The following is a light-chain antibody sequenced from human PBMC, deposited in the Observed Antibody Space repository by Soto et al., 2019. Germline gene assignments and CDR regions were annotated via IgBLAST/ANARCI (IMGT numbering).Light chain of an antibody. Sequence: DIQMTQSPSTLSGSLGDRVTITCRASQTISSWLAWYQQKPGKAPKLLIYKASTLKSGVPSRFSGSGSGTEFTLTISSLQPDDFATYYCHSETFGQGTLLEIK. CDR1: QTISSW. CDR2: KAS. V-gene: IGKV1-5*03. CDR3: HSET. J-gene: IGKJ5*01.